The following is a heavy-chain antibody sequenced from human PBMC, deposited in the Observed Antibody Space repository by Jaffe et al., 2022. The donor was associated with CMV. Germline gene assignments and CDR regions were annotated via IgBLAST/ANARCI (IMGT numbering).Heavy chain of an antibody. V-gene: IGHV3-74*01. CDR1: GFTFSHYW. CDR3: ARGTGGYSSSWLDY. D-gene: IGHD6-13*01. J-gene: IGHJ4*02. Sequence: EVQLVESGGGLVQPGGSLRLSCAASGFTFSHYWMHWVRQAPGKGLVWVSRINGDGTSTNYADSVKGRFTISRDNGKNTMYLQMNSLRAEDTAVYYCARGTGGYSSSWLDYWGQGTLVSVSS. CDR2: INGDGTST.